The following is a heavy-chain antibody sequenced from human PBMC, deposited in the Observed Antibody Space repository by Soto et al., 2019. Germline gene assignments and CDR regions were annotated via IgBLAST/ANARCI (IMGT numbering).Heavy chain of an antibody. CDR1: GNTFIGYY. D-gene: IGHD1-26*01. V-gene: IGHV1-2*02. J-gene: IGHJ4*02. CDR2: INPNNDGT. Sequence: ASVKVSCKASGNTFIGYYIHWVRQAPGQGLEWMGWINPNNDGTTYGEKFQGRVTMTRDTSTSTAYMELSRLRSDDTAVYYCARDLGGSRDYWGQGTLVTVSS. CDR3: ARDLGGSRDY.